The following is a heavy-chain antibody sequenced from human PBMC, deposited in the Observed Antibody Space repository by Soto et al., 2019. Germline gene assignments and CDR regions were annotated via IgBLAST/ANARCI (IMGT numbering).Heavy chain of an antibody. CDR3: VRDDRWAFDI. CDR1: GFSFRSYA. CDR2: ISVGSGSI. Sequence: EEQLVDSGGGLVQPGGSLRVSCAASGFSFRSYAMNWVRQAPGKGLEWVSYISVGSGSIFYADSVKGRFTISRDDAKNSLYLQTNTLRGEDTAVYYCVRDDRWAFDIWGQGTMVTVSS. J-gene: IGHJ3*02. D-gene: IGHD3-22*01. V-gene: IGHV3-48*01.